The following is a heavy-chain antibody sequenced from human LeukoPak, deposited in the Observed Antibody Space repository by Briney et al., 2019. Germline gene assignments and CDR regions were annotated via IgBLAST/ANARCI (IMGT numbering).Heavy chain of an antibody. D-gene: IGHD3-9*01. CDR1: GFTFDDYA. V-gene: IGHV3-9*01. Sequence: PGRSLRLSCAASGFTFDDYAMHWVRQAPGKGLEWVSGISWNSGSIGYADSVKGRFTIFRDNAKNSLYLQMNSLRAEDTALYYCAKGGFDDILTGYYNPPDYWGQGTLVTVSS. J-gene: IGHJ4*02. CDR3: AKGGFDDILTGYYNPPDY. CDR2: ISWNSGSI.